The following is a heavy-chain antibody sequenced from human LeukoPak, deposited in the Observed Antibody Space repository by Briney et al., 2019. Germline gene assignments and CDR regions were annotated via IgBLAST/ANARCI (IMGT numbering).Heavy chain of an antibody. CDR3: ARAMDSSGWYGLYNWFDP. Sequence: ASETLSLTCTVSGGSISSYYWSWIRQHPGKGLEWIGYIYYSGSTYYNPSLKSRVTISVDTSKNQFSLKLSSVTAADTAVYYCARAMDSSGWYGLYNWFDPWGQGTLVTVSS. J-gene: IGHJ5*02. CDR1: GGSISSYY. CDR2: IYYSGST. V-gene: IGHV4-59*06. D-gene: IGHD6-19*01.